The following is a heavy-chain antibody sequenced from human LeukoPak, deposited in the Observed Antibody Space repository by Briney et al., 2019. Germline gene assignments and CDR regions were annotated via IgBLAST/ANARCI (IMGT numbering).Heavy chain of an antibody. CDR3: ARGITMVRGVWFYYYYYMDV. Sequence: GASVKVSCKASGYTFTGYYMHWVRQAPGQGLEWMGWINPNSGGTNYAQKFQGRVTMTRDTSIGTAYMELSSLRSEDTAVYYCARGITMVRGVWFYYYYYMDVWGKGTTVTVSS. J-gene: IGHJ6*03. CDR1: GYTFTGYY. V-gene: IGHV1-2*02. D-gene: IGHD3-10*01. CDR2: INPNSGGT.